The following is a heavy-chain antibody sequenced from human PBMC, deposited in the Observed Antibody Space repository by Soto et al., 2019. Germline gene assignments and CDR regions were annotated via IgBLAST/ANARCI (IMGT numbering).Heavy chain of an antibody. J-gene: IGHJ4*02. V-gene: IGHV1-8*01. CDR3: ARGRIGAAF. CDR1: GYTFTDYD. CDR2: MSPNSRKT. Sequence: QVQLVQSGAEVKKPGASVRVTCKTSGYTFTDYDVSWVRQASGQGLEWMGWMSPNSRKTGYVEKFQGRVTMTANTSLSTAYMELHSLRSEDTAIYFCARGRIGAAFWGQGTLVTVSS. D-gene: IGHD2-15*01.